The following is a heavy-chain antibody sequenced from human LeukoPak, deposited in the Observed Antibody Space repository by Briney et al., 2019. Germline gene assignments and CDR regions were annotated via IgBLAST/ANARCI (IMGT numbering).Heavy chain of an antibody. D-gene: IGHD2-8*01. V-gene: IGHV3-23*01. CDR3: ANSYERDAYGWFDP. CDR1: GFTFSNYA. CDR2: ISGSGEST. J-gene: IGHJ5*02. Sequence: PGGSLRLSCAASGFTFSNYAMTWVRQAPGKGLEWVSEISGSGESTYYGDSVKGRFTISRDNSKNTLYLQMNSLRAEDTAVYYCANSYERDAYGWFDPWGQGTLVTVSS.